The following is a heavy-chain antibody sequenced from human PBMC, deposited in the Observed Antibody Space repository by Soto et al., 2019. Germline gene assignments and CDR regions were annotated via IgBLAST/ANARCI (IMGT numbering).Heavy chain of an antibody. CDR3: ARRGSSWYSGSYGMDV. J-gene: IGHJ6*02. V-gene: IGHV4-39*01. D-gene: IGHD6-13*01. CDR2: IYYSGST. CDR1: GGSISSSSYY. Sequence: SETLSLTCTVSGGSISSSSYYWGWIRQPPGKGLEWIGSIYYSGSTYYNPSLKSRVTISVDTSKNQFSLKLSSVTAADTAMYYCARRGSSWYSGSYGMDVWGQGTTVTVSS.